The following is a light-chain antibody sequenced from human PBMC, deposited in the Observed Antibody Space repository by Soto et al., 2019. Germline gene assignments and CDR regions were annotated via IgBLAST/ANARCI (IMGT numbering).Light chain of an antibody. J-gene: IGKJ2*01. CDR3: QQYNSYSPRYT. CDR2: DAS. CDR1: QSISSW. V-gene: IGKV1-5*01. Sequence: DIQMTQSPSTLSASVGDRVTITCRARQSISSWLAWYQQKPGKAPKLLIYDASSLESGVPSRFSGSGSGTEFTLTISSLQPDDFATYYCQQYNSYSPRYTFGQGTKVDIK.